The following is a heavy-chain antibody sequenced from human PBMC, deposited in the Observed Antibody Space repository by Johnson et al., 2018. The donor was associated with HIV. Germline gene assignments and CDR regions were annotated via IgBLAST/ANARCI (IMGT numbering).Heavy chain of an antibody. Sequence: VQLVESGGGVVQPGRSLRLSCAASGFTFSSYGMHWVRQAPGKGLEWVAVISYDGSNKYYADSVKGRFTISRDNSKNTLYLQMNSLRAEDTAVYYCAMGTGDHDAFDIWGQGTRITVSA. CDR3: AMGTGDHDAFDI. V-gene: IGHV3-30*03. D-gene: IGHD3/OR15-3a*01. CDR2: ISYDGSNK. CDR1: GFTFSSYG. J-gene: IGHJ3*02.